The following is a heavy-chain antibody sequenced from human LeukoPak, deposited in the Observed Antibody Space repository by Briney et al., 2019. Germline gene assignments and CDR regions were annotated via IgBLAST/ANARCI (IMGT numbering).Heavy chain of an antibody. CDR1: GGSFSGYY. CDR2: INHSGST. D-gene: IGHD5-18*01. V-gene: IGHV4-34*01. Sequence: PSETLSLTCAVYGGSFSGYYWSWIRQPPGKGLEWIGEINHSGSTNYNPSLKSRVTISVDTSKNQFSLKLSSVTAADTAVYYCARRPPNYYVDTAIVGAFDIWGQGTMVTVSS. J-gene: IGHJ3*02. CDR3: ARRPPNYYVDTAIVGAFDI.